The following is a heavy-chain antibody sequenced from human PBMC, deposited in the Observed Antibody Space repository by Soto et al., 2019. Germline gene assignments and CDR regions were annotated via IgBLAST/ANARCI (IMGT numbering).Heavy chain of an antibody. CDR3: AKVKGPFDY. Sequence: GGSLRLSCAASGFSFSSYAMTWVRQAPGRGLEWVSRISGSGSSTDYADPVKGRFTISRDNSKNTLYLQMNSLRAEDTAVYYCAKVKGPFDYWGQGTLVTVSS. V-gene: IGHV3-23*01. J-gene: IGHJ4*02. CDR2: ISGSGSST. CDR1: GFSFSSYA.